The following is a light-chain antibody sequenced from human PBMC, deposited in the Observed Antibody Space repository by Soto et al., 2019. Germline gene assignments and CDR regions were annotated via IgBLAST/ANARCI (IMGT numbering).Light chain of an antibody. CDR3: QDRSKWLIT. Sequence: EIVLTHSLATLSLSPGERATLSCRATESVSTYLAWYQQKPGRAPRLLIYDASKRATGIPARFSGSGSGTGFTLTISSLEPEDFAVYYCQDRSKWLITFAQGTRLEFK. V-gene: IGKV3-11*01. CDR1: ESVSTY. J-gene: IGKJ5*01. CDR2: DAS.